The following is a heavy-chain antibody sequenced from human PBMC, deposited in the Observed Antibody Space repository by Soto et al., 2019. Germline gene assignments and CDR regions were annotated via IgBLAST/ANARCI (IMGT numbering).Heavy chain of an antibody. J-gene: IGHJ4*02. D-gene: IGHD5-18*01. CDR3: AREGVDSDVVTFFDY. V-gene: IGHV1-69*15. Sequence: QVQLVQSGAEVKKPGSSVKVSCKTSGGTLSNYAISWLRQAPGQGPEWMGSIIPIFDTANYAQKFQGRVTITADESTSTDYMELSSLRSEDTAVYYCAREGVDSDVVTFFDYWGQGTLVTVSS. CDR2: IIPIFDTA. CDR1: GGTLSNYA.